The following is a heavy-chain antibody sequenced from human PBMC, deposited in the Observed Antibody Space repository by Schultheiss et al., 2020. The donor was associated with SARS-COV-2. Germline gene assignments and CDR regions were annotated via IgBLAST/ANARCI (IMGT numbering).Heavy chain of an antibody. Sequence: ASVKVSCKASGYTFTSYGISWVRQAPGQGLEWMGWMNPNSGNTGYAQEFQGRVTMTRNTAISTAYMELSSLRSEDTAVYYCARSHPSSGWAHDAFDIWGRGKMVTVSS. J-gene: IGHJ3*02. CDR3: ARSHPSSGWAHDAFDI. D-gene: IGHD6-19*01. CDR2: MNPNSGNT. V-gene: IGHV1-8*02. CDR1: GYTFTSYG.